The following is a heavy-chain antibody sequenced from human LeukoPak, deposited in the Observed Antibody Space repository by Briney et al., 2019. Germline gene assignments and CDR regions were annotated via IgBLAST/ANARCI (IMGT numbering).Heavy chain of an antibody. CDR1: GFIFSSYA. CDR2: ISGSGGYT. J-gene: IGHJ4*02. D-gene: IGHD3-22*01. Sequence: GGSLRLSCAASGFIFSSYAMNWVRQAPGKGLEWVSGISGSGGYTYYADSVKGRFTISRDNSKNTLYLQMNSLRAEDTAVYYCAKGLAGYYDSSGYYYYFDYWGQGTLVTVSS. CDR3: AKGLAGYYDSSGYYYYFDY. V-gene: IGHV3-23*01.